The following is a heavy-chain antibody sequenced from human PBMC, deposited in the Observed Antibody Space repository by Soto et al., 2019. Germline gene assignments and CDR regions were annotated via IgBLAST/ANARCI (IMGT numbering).Heavy chain of an antibody. V-gene: IGHV3-48*03. CDR2: INYSGSNI. CDR1: GFTFSNSE. J-gene: IGHJ4*02. Sequence: QSGGSLRLSCAASGFTFSNSEMFWVRQAPGKGLEWVSKINYSGSNIYYSKSVKGRFTISRDNAKNSLSLQMNSLTDEDTAIYYCASEAVCGADCYFFEYWGPRTLVTVSS. D-gene: IGHD2-21*02. CDR3: ASEAVCGADCYFFEY.